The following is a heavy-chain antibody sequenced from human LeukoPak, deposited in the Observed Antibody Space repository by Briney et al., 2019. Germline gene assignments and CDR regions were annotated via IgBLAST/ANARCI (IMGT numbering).Heavy chain of an antibody. CDR1: GFTFSSYA. CDR3: AKVLERRSYNWFDP. J-gene: IGHJ5*02. V-gene: IGHV3-23*01. D-gene: IGHD1-1*01. CDR2: ISGSGGST. Sequence: GGSLRLSRAASGFTFSSYAMSWVRQAPGKGLVWVLAISGSGGSTYYADSVKGRFTISRDNSKNTLNLQMNSLRAEDTAVYYCAKVLERRSYNWFDPWGQGTLVTVSS.